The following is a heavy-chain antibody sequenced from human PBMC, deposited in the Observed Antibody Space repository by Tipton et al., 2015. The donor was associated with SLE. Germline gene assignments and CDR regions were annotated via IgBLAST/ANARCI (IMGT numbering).Heavy chain of an antibody. CDR3: AHANWGTNFDY. Sequence: TLSLTCTVSGGSISSSSYYWAWIRQPPGKGLEWIGSIYSSGSTYYNPSLESRVTISVDTSKNQFPLKLSSVTAADTAVFYCAHANWGTNFDYWGQGTLVTVSS. V-gene: IGHV4-39*06. J-gene: IGHJ4*02. CDR1: GGSISSSSYY. D-gene: IGHD7-27*01. CDR2: IYSSGST.